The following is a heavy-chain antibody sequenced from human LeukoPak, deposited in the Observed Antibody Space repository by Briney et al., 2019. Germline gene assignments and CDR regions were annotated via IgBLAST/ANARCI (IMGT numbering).Heavy chain of an antibody. V-gene: IGHV4-59*01. CDR1: GGSISSYY. J-gene: IGHJ4*02. D-gene: IGHD6-19*01. Sequence: SETLSLTCTVSGGSISSYYWSWIRQPPGKGLEWIGYIYYSGSTNYNPSLKSRVTISVDTSKNQFSLKLSSVTAADTAAYYCARSSVAGPVDYWGQGTLVTVSS. CDR3: ARSSVAGPVDY. CDR2: IYYSGST.